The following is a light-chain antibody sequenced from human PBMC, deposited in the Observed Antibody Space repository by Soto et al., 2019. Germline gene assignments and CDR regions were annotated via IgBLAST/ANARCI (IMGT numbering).Light chain of an antibody. Sequence: DIVMTQSPDSLAVSLGERATINCKSSQSVLYSSNNKNYLAWYQQKPGQPPKLLIYWASTRESGVPDRFSGSGSGADFTLTISSLRAEDVAVYYCYQYHSTPRTFGQGTKVEIK. CDR1: QSVLYSSNNKNY. CDR2: WAS. V-gene: IGKV4-1*01. CDR3: YQYHSTPRT. J-gene: IGKJ1*01.